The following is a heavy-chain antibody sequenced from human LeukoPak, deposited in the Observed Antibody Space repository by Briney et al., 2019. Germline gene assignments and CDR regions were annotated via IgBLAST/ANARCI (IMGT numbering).Heavy chain of an antibody. Sequence: PGGSLRLSCAASGFSVSGTHMSWVRQASRKGLEWVSAMYTGGTTYYADSVQGRFTIYRDNSKNTLYLQMNSLRAEDTAGYYCAKDEATSGGGLASWGQGTLVSVSS. V-gene: IGHV3-53*01. J-gene: IGHJ4*02. D-gene: IGHD3-16*01. CDR1: GFSVSGTH. CDR2: MYTGGTT. CDR3: AKDEATSGGGLAS.